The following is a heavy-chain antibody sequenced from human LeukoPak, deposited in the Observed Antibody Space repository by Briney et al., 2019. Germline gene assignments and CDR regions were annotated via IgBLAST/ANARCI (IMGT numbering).Heavy chain of an antibody. CDR2: IYYSGST. J-gene: IGHJ4*02. CDR1: GGSISSSSYY. Sequence: SETLSLTCTVSGGSISSSSYYWGWIRQPPGKGLEWIGSIYYSGSTYYNPSLKSRVTISVDTSKNQFSLKLSSVTAADTAVYYCARGPIYGLLDYWGQGTLVTVSS. D-gene: IGHD4-17*01. CDR3: ARGPIYGLLDY. V-gene: IGHV4-39*01.